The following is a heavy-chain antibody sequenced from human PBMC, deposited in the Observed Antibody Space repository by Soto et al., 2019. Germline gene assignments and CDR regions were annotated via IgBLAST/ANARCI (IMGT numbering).Heavy chain of an antibody. V-gene: IGHV3-15*05. D-gene: IGHD3-22*01. Sequence: EVQLVESGGGLVRPGGSLRLSCAASGFTFTTAWMNWVRQVPGKGLEWVGRIKSNAAGGTTDSGAPMKGRFTISRSDSKNTVALQMNSLRTDDTAVYDCAVSGYQYELYWGQGALVTVSS. CDR1: GFTFTTAW. J-gene: IGHJ4*02. CDR2: IKSNAAGGTT. CDR3: AVSGYQYELY.